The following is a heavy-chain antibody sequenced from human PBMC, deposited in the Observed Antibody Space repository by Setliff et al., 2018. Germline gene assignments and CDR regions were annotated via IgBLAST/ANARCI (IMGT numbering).Heavy chain of an antibody. CDR1: GYAFSDYG. J-gene: IGHJ4*02. D-gene: IGHD3-22*01. Sequence: GASVKVSCKASGYAFSDYGITWVRQAPGQGLEWMGWANNNNFNTNYAQKFQGRVTMTTDTSTSTVYMEIRSLRSDDTAVYYCARINFYVSSGYYYAPDYWGQGTLVTVSS. CDR2: ANNNNFNT. V-gene: IGHV1-18*01. CDR3: ARINFYVSSGYYYAPDY.